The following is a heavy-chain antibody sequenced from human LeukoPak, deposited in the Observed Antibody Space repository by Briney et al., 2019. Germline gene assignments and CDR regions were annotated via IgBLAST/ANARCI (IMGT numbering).Heavy chain of an antibody. V-gene: IGHV4-59*13. Sequence: PSETLSLTCTVSGGSISSYYWTWTRQPPGKGLEWIGDIYITGSTNYNPYLKRRVTISVDTSKNQFSLRLSSVTAADTAVYYCARVRIGETSYDASDVWGLGTMVTVSS. CDR1: GGSISSYY. J-gene: IGHJ3*01. CDR2: IYITGST. D-gene: IGHD1-26*01. CDR3: ARVRIGETSYDASDV.